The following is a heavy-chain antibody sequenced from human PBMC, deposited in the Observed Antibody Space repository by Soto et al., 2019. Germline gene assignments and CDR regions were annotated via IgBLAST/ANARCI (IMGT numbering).Heavy chain of an antibody. Sequence: QVQLVQSGAEVKKPGSSVKVSCKASGGTFSSYAISWVRQAPGQGLEWMGGIIPIFGTANYAQKFQGRVTITADESTSTAYMELSSLRSEDTDVYYCARSAKYCSGGSCYRAFDIWGQETMVTVSS. D-gene: IGHD2-15*01. CDR1: GGTFSSYA. V-gene: IGHV1-69*01. CDR2: IIPIFGTA. CDR3: ARSAKYCSGGSCYRAFDI. J-gene: IGHJ3*02.